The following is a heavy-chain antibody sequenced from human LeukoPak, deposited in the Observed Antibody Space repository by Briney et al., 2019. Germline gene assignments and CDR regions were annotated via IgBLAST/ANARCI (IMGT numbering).Heavy chain of an antibody. CDR1: GFTFSSYA. J-gene: IGHJ4*02. D-gene: IGHD5-24*01. CDR3: VKDRWIDY. V-gene: IGHV3-64D*06. CDR2: ISSNGDST. Sequence: GGSLRLSCSVSGFTFSSYAMHWVRQAPGKGLQYVSSISSNGDSTYYAASVKGRFTISRDNPKSTLYLQMSSLRAEDTAVYYCVKDRWIDYWGQGALVTVSS.